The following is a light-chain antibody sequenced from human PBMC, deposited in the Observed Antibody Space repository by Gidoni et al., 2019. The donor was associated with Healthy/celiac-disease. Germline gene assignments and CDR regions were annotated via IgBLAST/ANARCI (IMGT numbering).Light chain of an antibody. V-gene: IGLV2-23*01. CDR3: CSYAGSSNV. J-gene: IGLJ1*01. Sequence: QSALTQPASVSGSPGQSITISCTGTSIDVGSYNLVSWYQQHPGKAPNLMIYEGSKRPSGVSNRFSGSKSGNTASLTISGLQAEDEADYYCCSYAGSSNVFGTGTKVTVL. CDR2: EGS. CDR1: SIDVGSYNL.